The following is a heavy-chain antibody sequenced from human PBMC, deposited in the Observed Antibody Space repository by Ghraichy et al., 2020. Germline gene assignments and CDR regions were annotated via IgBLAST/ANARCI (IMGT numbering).Heavy chain of an antibody. CDR1: GFTFSDYY. Sequence: GGSLRLSCADSGFTFSDYYMSWIRQAPGKGLEWVSYISSSGSTIYYADSVKGRFTISRDNAKNSLYLQMNSLRAEDTAVYYCARGLDYGDYGLPEVHAFDIWGQGTMVTVSS. D-gene: IGHD4-17*01. CDR2: ISSSGSTI. J-gene: IGHJ3*02. CDR3: ARGLDYGDYGLPEVHAFDI. V-gene: IGHV3-11*01.